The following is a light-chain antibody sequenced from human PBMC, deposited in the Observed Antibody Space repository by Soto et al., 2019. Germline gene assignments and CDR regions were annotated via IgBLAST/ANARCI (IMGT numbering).Light chain of an antibody. Sequence: DIQMTQSPSTLSASVGDRVTITCRASQSISSWLAWYQQKPGKAPKLLIYDASSLESGAPSRFSGSGSGTEFTLTISSLQPDDFATDYCQQYNSYPGTFGQGTKLEIK. CDR1: QSISSW. V-gene: IGKV1-5*01. CDR2: DAS. CDR3: QQYNSYPGT. J-gene: IGKJ2*01.